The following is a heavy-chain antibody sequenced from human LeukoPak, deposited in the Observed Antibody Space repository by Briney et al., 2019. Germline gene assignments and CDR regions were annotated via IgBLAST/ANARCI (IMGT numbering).Heavy chain of an antibody. CDR1: GFTFSDYY. Sequence: GGSLRLSCVGSGFTFSDYYMSWVRQAPGKGLEWVSYISSTGGTIYYADSVRGRFSISRDNAKNSLYLQMNSLRAEDTAVYYCARDRGGVAKGSASDYWGQGTLVTVSS. V-gene: IGHV3-11*01. J-gene: IGHJ4*02. CDR2: ISSTGGTI. D-gene: IGHD3-3*01. CDR3: ARDRGGVAKGSASDY.